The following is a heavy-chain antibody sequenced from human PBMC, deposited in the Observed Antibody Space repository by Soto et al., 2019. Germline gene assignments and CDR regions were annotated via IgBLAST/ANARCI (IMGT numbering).Heavy chain of an antibody. CDR1: GGSFSGYY. J-gene: IGHJ4*02. Sequence: QVQLQQWGAGLLKPSETLSLTCAVYGGSFSGYYWSWIRQPPGQGLEWIGEIKHSGSTNYNPSLKSRVTISVDTSKNQFSLNLSSVTAADTAVYYCGRQGTVTGTSPILGYWGQGTLVTVSS. V-gene: IGHV4-34*02. CDR3: GRQGTVTGTSPILGY. D-gene: IGHD6-19*01. CDR2: IKHSGST.